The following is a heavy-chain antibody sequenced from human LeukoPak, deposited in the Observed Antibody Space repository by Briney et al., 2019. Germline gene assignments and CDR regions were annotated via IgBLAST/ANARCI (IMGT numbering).Heavy chain of an antibody. CDR1: GGSISSYY. V-gene: IGHV4-59*01. D-gene: IGHD2-21*02. CDR2: IYYSGST. Sequence: SETLSLTCTVSGGSISSYYWSWIRQPPGKGLEWIGYIYYSGSTNYNPSLKSRVTISVDTSKNQFSLKLSSVTAADTAVYYCARERNIVVVTDYYYYMDVWGKGTTVTVSS. J-gene: IGHJ6*03. CDR3: ARERNIVVVTDYYYYMDV.